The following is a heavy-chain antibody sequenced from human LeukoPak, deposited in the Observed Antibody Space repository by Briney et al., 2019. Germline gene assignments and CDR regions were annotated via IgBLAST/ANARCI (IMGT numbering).Heavy chain of an antibody. J-gene: IGHJ5*02. D-gene: IGHD3-3*01. CDR3: ARGRWRFLEWLPEGTFDP. Sequence: SETLSLTCAVYGGSFSGYYWSWVRQPPGKGLEWIGEINHSGSTNYNPSLKSRVTISVDTSKNQFSLKLSSVTAADTAVYYCARGRWRFLEWLPEGTFDPWGQGTLVTVSS. CDR2: INHSGST. CDR1: GGSFSGYY. V-gene: IGHV4-34*01.